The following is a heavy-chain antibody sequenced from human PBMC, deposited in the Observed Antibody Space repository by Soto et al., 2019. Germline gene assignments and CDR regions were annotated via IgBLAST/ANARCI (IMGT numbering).Heavy chain of an antibody. J-gene: IGHJ4*02. V-gene: IGHV3-7*01. CDR1: GFTFSSSW. CDR2: INEGGSEK. Sequence: EVQLVESGGGLVQPGGSLRLSCAASGFTFSSSWMTWVRQTPGKGLAWVASINEGGSEKDYVDSVRGRFTISRENARNSLYLQMNSLRAEDTALYYCGRSESSAYKSWGQGTLVTVSS. CDR3: GRSESSAYKS. D-gene: IGHD3-16*01.